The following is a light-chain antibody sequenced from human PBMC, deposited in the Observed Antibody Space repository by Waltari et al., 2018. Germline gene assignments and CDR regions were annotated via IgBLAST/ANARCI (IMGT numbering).Light chain of an antibody. CDR1: QSVSSS. CDR2: GAS. J-gene: IGKJ4*01. CDR3: QHYNNWPLT. Sequence: EIVMRQSPATLSVSPGERVTLSCRASQSVSSSLAWYQQKPGQAPRLLIYGASARATGIPTRFSGSGSGTEFTLTISGLQSEDFAVYYCQHYNNWPLTFGGGTKVDIK. V-gene: IGKV3-15*01.